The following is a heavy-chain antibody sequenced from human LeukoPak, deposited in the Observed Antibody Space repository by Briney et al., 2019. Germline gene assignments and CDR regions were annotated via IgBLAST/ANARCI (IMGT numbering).Heavy chain of an antibody. CDR1: GYTFTTYY. J-gene: IGHJ4*02. CDR2: INPNSGVT. D-gene: IGHD4-11*01. CDR3: ARDDYSNYDDFDY. V-gene: IGHV1-2*02. Sequence: ASVKVSCKASGYTFTTYYMHWVRQAPGQGLEWMGWINPNSGVTNYAQKFQGRVTMTRDTSISTAYMELSRLRSDDTAVYYCARDDYSNYDDFDYWGQGTLVTVSS.